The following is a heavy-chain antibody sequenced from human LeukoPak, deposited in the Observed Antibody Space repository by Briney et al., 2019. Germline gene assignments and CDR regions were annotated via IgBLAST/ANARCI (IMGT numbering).Heavy chain of an antibody. V-gene: IGHV3-23*01. CDR3: SRDRADSSGYLTYDY. Sequence: GGSLRLSCAASGFSFNNFAMSWVRQAPGKGLEWVSAISPGSTRTYYAASVKGRFTISRDNSKNTLYLQMNSLRAEDTAVYYCSRDRADSSGYLTYDYWGQGTLVTVSS. CDR1: GFSFNNFA. J-gene: IGHJ4*02. D-gene: IGHD3-22*01. CDR2: ISPGSTRT.